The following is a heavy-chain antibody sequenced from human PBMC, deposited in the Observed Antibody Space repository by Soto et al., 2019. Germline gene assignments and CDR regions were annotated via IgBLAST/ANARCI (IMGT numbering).Heavy chain of an antibody. CDR2: FGPEDGET. CDR1: GDTLTELS. V-gene: IGHV1-24*01. Sequence: ASVKVSCTVSGDTLTELSMHWVRQAPVKGLEWMGGFGPEDGETIYAQKFQGRVTMTEDTSTDTAYMELSSLRSQDTAVYSCETLSGYYTRMGFDYGAQGTLVSVYS. D-gene: IGHD3-3*01. J-gene: IGHJ4*02. CDR3: ETLSGYYTRMGFDY.